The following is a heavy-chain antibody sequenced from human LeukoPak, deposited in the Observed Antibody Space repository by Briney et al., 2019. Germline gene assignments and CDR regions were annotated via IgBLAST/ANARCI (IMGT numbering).Heavy chain of an antibody. CDR2: IKSKTDGGTT. CDR3: TPGPYYYYGSSGSDY. V-gene: IGHV3-15*01. CDR1: GFTFSNAW. J-gene: IGHJ4*02. Sequence: PGRSLRLSCAASGFTFSNAWMSWVRQAPGKGLEWVGRIKSKTDGGTTDYAAPVKGRFTISRDDSKNTLYLQMNSLKTEDTAVYYCTPGPYYYYGSSGSDYWGQGTLVTVSS. D-gene: IGHD3-22*01.